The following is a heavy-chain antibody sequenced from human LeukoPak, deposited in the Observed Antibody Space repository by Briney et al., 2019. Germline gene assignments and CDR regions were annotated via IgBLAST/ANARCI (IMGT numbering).Heavy chain of an antibody. CDR1: GFTLSDHY. CDR3: ARAQGVGYYDSSGYYPFDY. CDR2: ISSSSSYI. J-gene: IGHJ4*02. V-gene: IGHV3-21*01. Sequence: PGGSLRLSCAVSGFTLSDHYMDWVRQAPGKGLEWVSSISSSSSYIYYADSVKGRFTISRDNAKNSLYLQMNSLRAEDTAVYYCARAQGVGYYDSSGYYPFDYWGQGTLVTVSS. D-gene: IGHD3-22*01.